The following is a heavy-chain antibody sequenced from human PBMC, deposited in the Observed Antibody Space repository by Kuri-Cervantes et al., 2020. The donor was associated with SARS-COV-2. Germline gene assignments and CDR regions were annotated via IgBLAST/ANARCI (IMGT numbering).Heavy chain of an antibody. CDR1: GGSFSGYY. J-gene: IGHJ4*02. CDR3: ARAGVRVLIDLYSNPGFDY. Sequence: SETLSLTCAVYGGSFSGYYWSWIRQPLGKGLEWIGEINHSGSTNYNPSLKSRVTISVDTSKNQFSLKLSSVTAADTAVYYCARAGVRVLIDLYSNPGFDYWGQGTLVTVSS. D-gene: IGHD4-11*01. V-gene: IGHV4-34*01. CDR2: INHSGST.